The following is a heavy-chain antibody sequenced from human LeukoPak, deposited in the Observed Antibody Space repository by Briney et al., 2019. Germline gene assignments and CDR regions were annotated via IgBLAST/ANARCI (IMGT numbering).Heavy chain of an antibody. Sequence: GGSLRLSCAAAGFTFSSYEMNWVRQAPGKGLEWISYISSSGTTKYYADSVKGRFTISRDNAKNSLYLQMNSLRAEDTAVYYCARDPAVSYDYVWGSFAGYWGQGTLVTVSS. CDR3: ARDPAVSYDYVWGSFAGY. CDR1: GFTFSSYE. V-gene: IGHV3-48*03. J-gene: IGHJ4*02. CDR2: ISSSGTTK. D-gene: IGHD3-16*01.